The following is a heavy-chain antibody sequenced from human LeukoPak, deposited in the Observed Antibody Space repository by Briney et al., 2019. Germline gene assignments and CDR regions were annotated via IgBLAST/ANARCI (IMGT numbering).Heavy chain of an antibody. D-gene: IGHD6-13*01. CDR2: ISYDGSNK. V-gene: IGHV3-30*04. Sequence: TGGSLRLSCAASGFTFSSYAMHWVRQAPGKGLEWVAVISYDGSNKYYADSVKGRFTISRDNSENTLYLQMNSLRAEDTAVYYCARDNRFRGMAAVYWGQGTLVTVSS. CDR1: GFTFSSYA. CDR3: ARDNRFRGMAAVY. J-gene: IGHJ4*02.